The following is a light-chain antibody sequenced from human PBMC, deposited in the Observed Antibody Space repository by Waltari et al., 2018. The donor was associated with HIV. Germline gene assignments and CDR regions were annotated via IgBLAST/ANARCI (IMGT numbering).Light chain of an antibody. J-gene: IGLJ2*01. CDR2: EVT. CDR3: SLYAGSNNLV. V-gene: IGLV2-8*01. Sequence: QSALTQPPSASGSPVQSVTIPCTGPSSDVGGSNYVSWYQHHPGKAPKLMIDEVTKRPSGVPDRFSGSKSGNTASLTVSGLQAEDEADYYCSLYAGSNNLVFGGGTKLTVL. CDR1: SSDVGGSNY.